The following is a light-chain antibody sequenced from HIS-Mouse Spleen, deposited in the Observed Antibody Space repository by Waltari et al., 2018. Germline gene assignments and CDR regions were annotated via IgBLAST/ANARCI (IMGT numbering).Light chain of an antibody. CDR3: QQLNSYPPT. Sequence: DIQLTQSPSFLSASVGDRVTITCRASQGISSYLAFYQQKPGKAPNFLIYAASTLQSGVPSRFSGSGSGTEFTLTISSLQPEDFAAYYCQQLNSYPPTFGQGTKVEIE. V-gene: IGKV1-9*01. J-gene: IGKJ1*01. CDR1: QGISSY. CDR2: AAS.